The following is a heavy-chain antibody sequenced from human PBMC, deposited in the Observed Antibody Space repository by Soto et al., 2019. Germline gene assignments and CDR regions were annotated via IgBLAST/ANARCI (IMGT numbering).Heavy chain of an antibody. V-gene: IGHV3-30-3*01. CDR1: GFTFSSYA. CDR2: ISYDGSNK. Sequence: GSLRLSCAASGFTFSSYAMHWVGQAPGKGLEWVAVISYDGSNKYYADSVKGRFTISRDNSKNSLYLQMNSLRAEDTAVYYCARTSIYDDAFDIWGQGTMVTVSS. D-gene: IGHD3-22*01. CDR3: ARTSIYDDAFDI. J-gene: IGHJ3*02.